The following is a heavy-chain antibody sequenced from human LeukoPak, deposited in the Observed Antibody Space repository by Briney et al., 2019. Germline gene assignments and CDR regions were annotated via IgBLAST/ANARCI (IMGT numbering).Heavy chain of an antibody. CDR1: GGSISSGSYY. D-gene: IGHD4-17*01. CDR2: IYRSGST. V-gene: IGHV4-61*09. Sequence: SQSLSPTHTVSGGSISSGSYYCSWIRQPAGKRLEWFGHIYRSGSTNYNPSLKSRVTISVDTSKNQFSLKLSSVTAADTAVYYCARASEQYGDWGDYYYYYMDVWGKGTTVTISS. J-gene: IGHJ6*03. CDR3: ARASEQYGDWGDYYYYYMDV.